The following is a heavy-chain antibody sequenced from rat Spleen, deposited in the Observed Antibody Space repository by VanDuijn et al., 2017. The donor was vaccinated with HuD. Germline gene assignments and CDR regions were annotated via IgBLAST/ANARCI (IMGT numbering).Heavy chain of an antibody. CDR1: GFSLTTYN. Sequence: QVQLKESGPGLVQPSETLSLTCTVSGFSLTTYNVHWVRQPPGKGLEWMGVMWSGGSADYNSALKSRLSISRDTSKNQVFLKMNSLQTEDTAMYFCARVHYYSASSYFDYWGQGVMVTVSS. CDR3: ARVHYYSASSYFDY. J-gene: IGHJ2*01. D-gene: IGHD1-1*01. CDR2: MWSGGSA. V-gene: IGHV2-45*01.